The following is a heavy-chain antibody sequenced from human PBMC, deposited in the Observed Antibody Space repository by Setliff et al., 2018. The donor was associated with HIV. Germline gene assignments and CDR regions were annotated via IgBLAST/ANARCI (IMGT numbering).Heavy chain of an antibody. CDR2: IKLSSGGT. J-gene: IGHJ4*02. V-gene: IGHV1-2*02. CDR3: VTSPGSFTSVDETEAGDY. Sequence: ASVKVSCKASGYTFNGDFLNWVRQAPGQGLEWMGNIKLSSGGTKFAQKFLGRVTMTRDTSTNTAFMELRRLNSDDTATYFCVTSPGSFTSVDETEAGDYWGQGTLVTVSS. CDR1: GYTFNGDF. D-gene: IGHD6-25*01.